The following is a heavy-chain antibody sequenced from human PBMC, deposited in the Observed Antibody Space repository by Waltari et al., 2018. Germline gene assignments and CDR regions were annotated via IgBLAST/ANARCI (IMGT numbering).Heavy chain of an antibody. CDR2: IRWNGVKR. J-gene: IGHJ6*02. Sequence: EVQLVESGGGLVQPGRSLRLSCAASGFTFNEYAMYWVRQAPGKGLEWVVGIRWNGVKRGYAGSGKGRFTISRDRAKNSLALQMNSLSAEDTALYYCAKGAVAGMDFSSGMDVWGQGTTVTVS. CDR1: GFTFNEYA. V-gene: IGHV3-9*01. CDR3: AKGAVAGMDFSSGMDV. D-gene: IGHD2-15*01.